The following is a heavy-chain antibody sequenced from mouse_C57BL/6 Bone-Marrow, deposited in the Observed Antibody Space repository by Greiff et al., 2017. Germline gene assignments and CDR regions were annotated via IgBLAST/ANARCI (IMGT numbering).Heavy chain of an antibody. D-gene: IGHD4-1*02. CDR3: ARERNWDEWYFDV. CDR2: ISDGGSYT. V-gene: IGHV5-4*01. J-gene: IGHJ1*03. Sequence: EVQLVESGGGLVKPGGSLKLSCAASGFTFSSYAMSWVRQTPEQRLEWVATISDGGSYTYYPDNVKGRFTISRDNAKNNLYLQMSHLKSEDTAMYYCARERNWDEWYFDVWGTGTTVTVSS. CDR1: GFTFSSYA.